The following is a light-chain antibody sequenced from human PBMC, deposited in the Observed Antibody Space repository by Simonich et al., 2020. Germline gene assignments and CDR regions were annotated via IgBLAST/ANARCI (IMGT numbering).Light chain of an antibody. Sequence: DIVMTHSPDSLAVSLGERATINCKSSQSVLYSSNNKNYLAWYQQKPGQPPKLLIYWASTRESGVPERFSGSGSGTDFTLTISSLQAEDVAVYYCQQYYSTLYTFGQGTKLEIK. CDR2: WAS. J-gene: IGKJ2*01. CDR1: QSVLYSSNNKNY. V-gene: IGKV4-1*01. CDR3: QQYYSTLYT.